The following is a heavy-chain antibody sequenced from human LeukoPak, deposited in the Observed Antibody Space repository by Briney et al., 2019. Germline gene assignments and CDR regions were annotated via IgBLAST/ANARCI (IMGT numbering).Heavy chain of an antibody. Sequence: GGSLTLSCAASGFTFSSYWMSWVRQAPGKGLEFLAKIKEDASAKYCVDSVKGRFTISRDNAKNSLYLRMNSLRVEDTAVYYCARDDGRRSIDFWGQGALVTVSS. D-gene: IGHD4-17*01. CDR2: IKEDASAK. J-gene: IGHJ4*02. V-gene: IGHV3-7*01. CDR3: ARDDGRRSIDF. CDR1: GFTFSSYW.